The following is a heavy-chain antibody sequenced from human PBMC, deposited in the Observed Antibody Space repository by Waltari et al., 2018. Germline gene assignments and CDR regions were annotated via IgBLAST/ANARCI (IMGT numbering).Heavy chain of an antibody. D-gene: IGHD5-18*01. CDR1: GFPLSSYK. Sequence: EVQLVESGGGLVQPGGSLRLSCAASGFPLSSYKMNWVRKAPGKGVEWVSYISSSGSTIYYADSVKGRFTISRDNAKNSLYLQMNSLRAEDTAVYYCAREGYSYGYSLGYWGQGTLVTVSS. CDR3: AREGYSYGYSLGY. V-gene: IGHV3-48*03. CDR2: ISSSGSTI. J-gene: IGHJ4*02.